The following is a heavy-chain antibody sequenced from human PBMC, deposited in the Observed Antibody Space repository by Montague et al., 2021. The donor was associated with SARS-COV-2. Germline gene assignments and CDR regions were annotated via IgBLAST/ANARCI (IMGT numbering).Heavy chain of an antibody. D-gene: IGHD4-17*01. V-gene: IGHV4-34*01. Sequence: SETLSLTCAVSGGSFTGYYWSWIRQPPGKGLECIGEINHSGSTNYNPSLKSRVTISVDTSRNQFSLKLSSVTAADTAVYYCARGSATTYGDYVPDYWGQGTLVTVSS. CDR2: INHSGST. CDR3: ARGSATTYGDYVPDY. CDR1: GGSFTGYY. J-gene: IGHJ4*02.